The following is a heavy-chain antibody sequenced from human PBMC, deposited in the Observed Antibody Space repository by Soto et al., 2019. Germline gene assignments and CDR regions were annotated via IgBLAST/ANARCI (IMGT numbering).Heavy chain of an antibody. CDR3: ARGTSGFYYYGMEV. D-gene: IGHD1-1*01. CDR1: GFTFSSYW. J-gene: IGHJ6*02. V-gene: IGHV3-74*01. CDR2: INSDGSSS. Sequence: PGGSLRLSCAASGFTFSSYWMHWVRQAPEKGLVWVSHINSDGSSSTYADSVKGRFTISRDNAKNTLYLQMNSLRAEDTAVYYCARGTSGFYYYGMEVWGQGTTVTVSS.